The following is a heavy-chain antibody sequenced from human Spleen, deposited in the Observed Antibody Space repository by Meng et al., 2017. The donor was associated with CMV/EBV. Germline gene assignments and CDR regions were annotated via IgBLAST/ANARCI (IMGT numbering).Heavy chain of an antibody. CDR1: SFIFSDAS. CDR3: SRGDSNGPLY. D-gene: IGHD3-22*01. V-gene: IGHV3-73*01. J-gene: IGHJ4*02. Sequence: CSASSFIFSDASFHWVRQPSGRGLEWIGRIRNRANSHATAYVASVKGRFTISRDDSKNTMYLHMNSLKTDDTAVYYCSRGDSNGPLYWGPGTLVTVSS. CDR2: IRNRANSHAT.